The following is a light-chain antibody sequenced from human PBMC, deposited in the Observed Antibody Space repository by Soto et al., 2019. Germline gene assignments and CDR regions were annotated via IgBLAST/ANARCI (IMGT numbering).Light chain of an antibody. CDR1: SSNIGAGYD. V-gene: IGLV1-40*01. Sequence: QSVLTQPPSVSGAPGQRVTISCTGSSSNIGAGYDVHWYQQLPGTAPKLLIYDNSNRPSGVPDRFSGSKSGTSASLALTGLQAEDEADYYCQSYDSSLSGAVFGGGTQLTVL. CDR3: QSYDSSLSGAV. CDR2: DNS. J-gene: IGLJ7*01.